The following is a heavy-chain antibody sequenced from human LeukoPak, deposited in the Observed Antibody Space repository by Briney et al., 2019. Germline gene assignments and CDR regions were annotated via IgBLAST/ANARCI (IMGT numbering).Heavy chain of an antibody. CDR2: ISYDGSNK. Sequence: PGGSLRLSCAASGFTLSSYGMHWVRQAPGKGLEWVAVISYDGSNKYYADSVKGRFTISRDNSKNTLYLQMNSLRAEDTAVYHCAKDKSGYDTYYYYXXDVXXXGTXVTVSS. CDR1: GFTLSSYG. D-gene: IGHD5-12*01. V-gene: IGHV3-30*18. J-gene: IGHJ6*03. CDR3: AKDKSGYDTYYYYXXDV.